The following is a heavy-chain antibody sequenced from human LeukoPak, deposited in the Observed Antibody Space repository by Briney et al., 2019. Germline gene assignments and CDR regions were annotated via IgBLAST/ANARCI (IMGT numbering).Heavy chain of an antibody. CDR1: GGSISSGGYY. CDR2: IYYSGST. D-gene: IGHD2/OR15-2a*01. CDR3: ARSFSSMAPDY. Sequence: PSETLSLTCTVSGGSISSGGYYWSWIRQHPGKGLEWIGYIYYSGSTYYNPSLKSRVTISVDTSKNQFSLKLSSVTAADTAVYYCARSFSSMAPDYWGQGTLVTVSS. J-gene: IGHJ4*02. V-gene: IGHV4-31*03.